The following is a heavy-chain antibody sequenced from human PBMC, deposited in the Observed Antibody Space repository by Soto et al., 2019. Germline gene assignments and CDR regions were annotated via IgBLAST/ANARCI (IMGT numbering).Heavy chain of an antibody. CDR3: ARVVPAANLYWFDP. CDR1: GGSISSGGYS. CDR2: IYHSGST. D-gene: IGHD2-2*01. J-gene: IGHJ5*02. Sequence: PAETLSLTCAVSGGSISSGGYSWIWLRHPPGKGLEWIGYIYHSGSTYYNSSLKRRVTISVDRSKNQFSLKLSSVTAADTAVDYCARVVPAANLYWFDPWGQGTLVTVSS. V-gene: IGHV4-30-2*01.